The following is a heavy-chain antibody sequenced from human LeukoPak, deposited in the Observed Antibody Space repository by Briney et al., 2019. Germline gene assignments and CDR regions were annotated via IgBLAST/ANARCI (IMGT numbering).Heavy chain of an antibody. CDR2: IYPGDSDT. CDR3: ARLSFLGSYADAFDI. D-gene: IGHD1-26*01. V-gene: IGHV5-51*01. J-gene: IGHJ3*02. Sequence: GASLKISCKGSGSRFTSYWIGWVRQLPGKGMEWMGIIYPGDSDTGYSPSFQGQVTISAAKSISTAYLQWSSLKASDTAMYYCARLSFLGSYADAFDIWGQGTMVTVSS. CDR1: GSRFTSYW.